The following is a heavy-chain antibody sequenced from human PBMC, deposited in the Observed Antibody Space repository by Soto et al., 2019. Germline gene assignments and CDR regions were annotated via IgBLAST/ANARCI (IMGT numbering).Heavy chain of an antibody. V-gene: IGHV5-51*01. J-gene: IGHJ4*02. Sequence: GESLKISCDGSGYTFTIYCIGLVLQMPGSGLEWMGIIYPGDSETRYSPSFQGQVTISADKSISTAYLQWSSLKASDTAIYYCARSRTYGGNSFDYWGQGTLVTVSS. CDR1: GYTFTIYC. CDR3: ARSRTYGGNSFDY. CDR2: IYPGDSET. D-gene: IGHD2-15*01.